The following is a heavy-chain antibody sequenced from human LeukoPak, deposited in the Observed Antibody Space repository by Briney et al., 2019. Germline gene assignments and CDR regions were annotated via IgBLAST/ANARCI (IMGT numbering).Heavy chain of an antibody. J-gene: IGHJ4*02. CDR3: ARHGKVGATQSWLDY. D-gene: IGHD1-26*01. CDR1: EYSFTTYW. Sequence: GESLKISCKGSEYSFTTYWIAWVRQVPGKGLESMGIIYPGDSDTRYSPSSQGQVIISADKSINTAYLQWNSLRASDTAMYYCARHGKVGATQSWLDYWGQGTLVTVSS. V-gene: IGHV5-51*01. CDR2: IYPGDSDT.